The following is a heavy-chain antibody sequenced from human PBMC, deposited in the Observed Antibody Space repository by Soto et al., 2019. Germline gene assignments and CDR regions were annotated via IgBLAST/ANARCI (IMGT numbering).Heavy chain of an antibody. V-gene: IGHV4-30-4*01. J-gene: IGHJ4*02. CDR1: GGSISSGDYY. CDR2: IYYSGST. CDR3: ARDSPYGDYGIDY. D-gene: IGHD4-17*01. Sequence: SETLSLTCTVSGGSISSGDYYWSWIRQPPGKGLEWIGYIYYSGSTYYNPSLKSRVTISVDTSKNQFSLKLSSVTAADTAVYYCARDSPYGDYGIDYWGQGTLVTVSS.